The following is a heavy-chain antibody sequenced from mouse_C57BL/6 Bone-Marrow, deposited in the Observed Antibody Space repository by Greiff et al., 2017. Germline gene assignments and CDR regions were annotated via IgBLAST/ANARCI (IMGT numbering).Heavy chain of an antibody. CDR3: ARSFTTVVATDGWYFDV. CDR1: GYTFTNYW. Sequence: QVQLKESGAELVRPGTSVKMSCKASGYTFTNYWIGWAKQRPGHGLEWIGDIYPGGGYSTYNEKFKGKATLTADKSASTAYIQFSSLTSEDSAIYYCARSFTTVVATDGWYFDVWGTGTTVTVSS. CDR2: IYPGGGYS. V-gene: IGHV1-63*01. D-gene: IGHD1-1*01. J-gene: IGHJ1*03.